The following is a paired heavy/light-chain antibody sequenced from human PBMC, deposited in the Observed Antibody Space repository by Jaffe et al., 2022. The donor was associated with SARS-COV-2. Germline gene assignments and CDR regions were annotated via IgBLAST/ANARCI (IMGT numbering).Light chain of an antibody. Sequence: SYELTQPPSVSVSPGQTARITCSGDALPKQYAYWYQQKPGQAPVLVIYKDSERPSGIPERFSGSSSGTTVTLTISGVQAEDEADYYCQSADSSGTSRVFGGGTKLTVL. V-gene: IGLV3-25*03. CDR3: QSADSSGTSRV. CDR1: ALPKQY. CDR2: KDS. J-gene: IGLJ3*02.
Heavy chain of an antibody. CDR2: ISGSGGST. V-gene: IGHV3-23*01. Sequence: EVQLLESGGGLVQPGGSLRLSCAASGFTFSSYAMSWVRQAPGKGLEWVSAISGSGGSTYYADSVKGRFTISRDNSKNTLYLQMNSLRAEDTAVYYCAKDRATIFGVASMSYYYYGMDVWGQGTTVTVSS. D-gene: IGHD3-3*01. CDR3: AKDRATIFGVASMSYYYYGMDV. J-gene: IGHJ6*02. CDR1: GFTFSSYA.